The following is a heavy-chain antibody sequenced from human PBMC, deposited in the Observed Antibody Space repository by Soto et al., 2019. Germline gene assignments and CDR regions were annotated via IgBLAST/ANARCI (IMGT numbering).Heavy chain of an antibody. CDR1: GFSFSLFW. J-gene: IGHJ4*02. V-gene: IGHV3-7*03. Sequence: LRLSCAASGFSFSLFWISWVRQTPGKGLEWVANINEDGSEKFYADSVKGRFTISRDNAKNSLSLQMNSLTADDTAVYYCARTGWPQSSYYFDYWGQGTLVTVSS. CDR2: INEDGSEK. CDR3: ARTGWPQSSYYFDY. D-gene: IGHD3-16*01.